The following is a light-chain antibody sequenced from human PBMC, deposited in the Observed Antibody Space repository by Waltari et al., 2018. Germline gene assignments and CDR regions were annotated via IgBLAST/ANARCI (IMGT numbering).Light chain of an antibody. Sequence: DIEMTQSPSSLPASVGDRVTITCRASQGISNFLAWYQQKPGKVPKLLIYAASTLQSGVPSRFSGSGSGTDFTLTISSLQPEDVATYYCQKYNSAPRTFGQGTKVEIK. CDR2: AAS. V-gene: IGKV1-27*01. CDR1: QGISNF. J-gene: IGKJ1*01. CDR3: QKYNSAPRT.